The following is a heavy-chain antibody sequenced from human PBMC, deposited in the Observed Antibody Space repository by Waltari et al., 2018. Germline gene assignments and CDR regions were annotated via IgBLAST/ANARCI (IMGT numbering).Heavy chain of an antibody. CDR3: ARCLRSYGTGTYEAYGMDV. V-gene: IGHV4-31*03. CDR1: GGSISSGGYY. J-gene: IGHJ6*02. Sequence: QVQLQESGPGLVKPSETLSLTCTVSGGSISSGGYYWGWIRQLPGKGLEWIGYIYHTGNTYHNPSLKSRVTMSVDMSKNQFSLKLTSVTAADTAVYYCARCLRSYGTGTYEAYGMDVWGQGTTVTVSS. D-gene: IGHD3-10*01. CDR2: IYHTGNT.